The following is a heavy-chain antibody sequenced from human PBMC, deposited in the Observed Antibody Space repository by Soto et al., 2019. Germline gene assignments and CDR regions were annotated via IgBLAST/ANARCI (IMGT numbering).Heavy chain of an antibody. CDR3: AKDGRGPYSSSWYDWFDP. D-gene: IGHD6-13*01. V-gene: IGHV3-30*18. Sequence: GGSLRLSCAASGFTFSSYGMHWVRQGPGKGLEWVAVISYDGSNKYYADSVKGRFTISRDNSKNKLYLQMNSLRAEDTAVYYCAKDGRGPYSSSWYDWFDPWGQGTLVTVSS. CDR1: GFTFSSYG. J-gene: IGHJ5*02. CDR2: ISYDGSNK.